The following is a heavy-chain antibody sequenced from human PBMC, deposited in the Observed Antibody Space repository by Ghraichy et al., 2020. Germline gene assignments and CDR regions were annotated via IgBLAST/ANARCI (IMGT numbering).Heavy chain of an antibody. CDR3: ARGLQGYCNYTNCPFDQ. CDR1: GFSFSDYD. CDR2: IGTLGDT. J-gene: IGHJ4*02. Sequence: GGSLRLPCVVSGFSFSDYDMHWVRQATGRGLEWVSSIGTLGDTYYPGSVEGRFTISRENATGSLYLQMNSLRAGDTAVYYCARGLQGYCNYTNCPFDQWGQGTLVTVSS. D-gene: IGHD2-2*01. V-gene: IGHV3-13*01.